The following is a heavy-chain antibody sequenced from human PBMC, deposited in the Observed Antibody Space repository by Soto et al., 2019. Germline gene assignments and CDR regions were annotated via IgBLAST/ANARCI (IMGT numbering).Heavy chain of an antibody. Sequence: EVQVLESGGGLVQPGGSLRLSCAASGFTFISYAMNWVRQAPGKGLEWVSVISGSGGSTYYADSVKGRFTISRDNSKNTLYLQMNSLRAEDTAVYYCARRSSGWYFDYWGQGTLVTVSS. CDR2: ISGSGGST. V-gene: IGHV3-23*01. J-gene: IGHJ4*02. D-gene: IGHD6-19*01. CDR3: ARRSSGWYFDY. CDR1: GFTFISYA.